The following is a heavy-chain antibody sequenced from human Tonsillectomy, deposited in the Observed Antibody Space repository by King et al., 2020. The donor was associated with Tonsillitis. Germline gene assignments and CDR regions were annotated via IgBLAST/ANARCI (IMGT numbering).Heavy chain of an antibody. V-gene: IGHV3-66*01. CDR2: IYSGGNT. D-gene: IGHD1-26*01. CDR1: GFTVSSDY. J-gene: IGHJ4*02. Sequence: VQLVESGGGLVQPGGSLRLSCAASGFTVSSDYMSWVRQAPGKGLEWVSVIYSGGNTYYADSVKGRFTISRDNSKNTLYLQMNSLRAEDTAVYYCARGPFRATFDYWGQGTLVTVSS. CDR3: ARGPFRATFDY.